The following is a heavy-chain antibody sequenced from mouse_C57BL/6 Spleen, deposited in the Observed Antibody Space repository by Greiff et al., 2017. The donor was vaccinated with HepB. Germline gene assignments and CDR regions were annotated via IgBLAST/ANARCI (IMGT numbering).Heavy chain of an antibody. V-gene: IGHV1-72*01. J-gene: IGHJ4*01. CDR3: ARGGNWGSYAMDY. D-gene: IGHD4-1*01. Sequence: QVQLKQPGAELVKPGASVKLSCKASGYTFTSYWMHWVKQRPGRGLEWIGRIDPNSGGTKYNEKFKSKATLTVDKPSSTAYMQLSSLTSEDSAVYYCARGGNWGSYAMDYWGQGTSVTVSS. CDR2: IDPNSGGT. CDR1: GYTFTSYW.